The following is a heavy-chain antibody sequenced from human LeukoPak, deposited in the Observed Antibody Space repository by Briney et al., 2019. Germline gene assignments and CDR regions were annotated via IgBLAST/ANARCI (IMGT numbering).Heavy chain of an antibody. D-gene: IGHD3-10*01. Sequence: ASVKVSRKASLYIFTRYGVIGVSQAPGPGLEGMGWISVYNGNTNYAQTLQGRVTMTTDTSTSTAYMELRSLRSEDTAVYYCARDLDGRVRGVSTIWGQGTLVTVSS. CDR3: ARDLDGRVRGVSTI. J-gene: IGHJ4*02. CDR2: ISVYNGNT. CDR1: LYIFTRYG. V-gene: IGHV1-18*01.